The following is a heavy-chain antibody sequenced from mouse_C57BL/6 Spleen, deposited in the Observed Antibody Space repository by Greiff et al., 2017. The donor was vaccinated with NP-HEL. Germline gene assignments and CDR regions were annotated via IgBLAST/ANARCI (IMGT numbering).Heavy chain of an antibody. D-gene: IGHD1-1*01. V-gene: IGHV1-81*01. Sequence: QVHVKQSGAELARPGASVKLSCKASGYTFTSYGISWVKQRTGQGLEWIGEIYPRSGNTYYNEKFKGKATLTADKSSSTAYMELRSLTSEDSAVYFCARGRDYYGSSFFAYWGQGTLVTVSA. CDR1: GYTFTSYG. J-gene: IGHJ3*01. CDR3: ARGRDYYGSSFFAY. CDR2: IYPRSGNT.